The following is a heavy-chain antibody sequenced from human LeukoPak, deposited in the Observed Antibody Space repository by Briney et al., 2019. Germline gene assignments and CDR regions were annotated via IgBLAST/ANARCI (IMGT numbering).Heavy chain of an antibody. D-gene: IGHD4-23*01. CDR1: GGSIRSYY. CDR2: IYSSGST. Sequence: SETLSLTCTVSGGSIRSYYWNWMRQPAGKGLEWIGRIYSSGSTNYNPSLKSRLTISKHNSKNQFSLKLTSVTAADTAVYYCARDPYGGGGWFDPWGQGTLVTVSS. CDR3: ARDPYGGGGWFDP. J-gene: IGHJ5*02. V-gene: IGHV4-4*07.